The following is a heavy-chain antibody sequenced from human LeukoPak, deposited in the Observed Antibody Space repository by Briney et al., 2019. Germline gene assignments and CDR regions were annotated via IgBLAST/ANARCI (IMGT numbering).Heavy chain of an antibody. J-gene: IGHJ6*02. V-gene: IGHV3-11*01. CDR1: GFTFSDYY. CDR2: ISSSGSTT. Sequence: GGSLRLSCAASGFTFSDYYMSWIRQAPGKGLEWVSYISSSGSTTYYADSVKGRFTISRDNSKNTLYLQMNSLRAEDTAVYYCAKAPDYYYYGMDVWGQGTTVTVSS. CDR3: AKAPDYYYYGMDV.